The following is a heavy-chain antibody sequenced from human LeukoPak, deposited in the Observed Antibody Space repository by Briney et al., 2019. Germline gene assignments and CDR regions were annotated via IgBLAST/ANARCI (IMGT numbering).Heavy chain of an antibody. CDR3: ARVITTTLSLDP. J-gene: IGHJ5*02. D-gene: IGHD3-10*01. V-gene: IGHV3-11*01. CDR1: GFTFSDYF. Sequence: PGGSLRLSCAASGFTFSDYFMAWIRQAPGQGLEWVSFISDSGASLYYADSAKGRFTISRDNDNNSLYLQMNSLRAEDTAIYYCARVITTTLSLDPWGQGTLVSVSS. CDR2: ISDSGASL.